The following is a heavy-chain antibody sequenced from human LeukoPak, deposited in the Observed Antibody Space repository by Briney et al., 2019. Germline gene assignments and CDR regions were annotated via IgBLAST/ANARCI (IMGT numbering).Heavy chain of an antibody. Sequence: SVKVSCKASGGTFSSYAISWVRQAPGQGLEWMGGIIPIFGTTNYAQKFQGRVTITADKSTSTAYMELSSLRSEDTAVYYCAREVGEVVQLEGYYLDYWGQGTLVTVSS. V-gene: IGHV1-69*06. D-gene: IGHD1-1*01. CDR1: GGTFSSYA. J-gene: IGHJ4*02. CDR2: IIPIFGTT. CDR3: AREVGEVVQLEGYYLDY.